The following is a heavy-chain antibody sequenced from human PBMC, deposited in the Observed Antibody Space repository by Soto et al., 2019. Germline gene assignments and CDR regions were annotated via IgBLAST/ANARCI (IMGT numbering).Heavy chain of an antibody. J-gene: IGHJ3*02. D-gene: IGHD3-22*01. Sequence: PGESLKISCKGSGYSFPTYWLAWVRQMPGKGLEWMGIIYPGDSDARYSPSFQGQVTMSADKSINTAYLQWSSLKASDTAMYFCARHSGTHHYYDSSGSPDALDIWGQVTRVTVS. CDR1: GYSFPTYW. V-gene: IGHV5-51*01. CDR3: ARHSGTHHYYDSSGSPDALDI. CDR2: IYPGDSDA.